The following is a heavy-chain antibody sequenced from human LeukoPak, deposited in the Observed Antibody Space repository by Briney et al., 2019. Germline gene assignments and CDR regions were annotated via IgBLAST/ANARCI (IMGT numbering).Heavy chain of an antibody. CDR3: ARGPSHYFGAGSAPKDFDY. D-gene: IGHD3-10*01. CDR1: DYTFSSYG. J-gene: IGHJ4*02. Sequence: ASVKVSCKASDYTFSSYGIHWVRQAPGQGPEWMGWISAYNGNRDYALKFQGRVTMATDTSTNIAQMELRSLRSDDTAVYYCARGPSHYFGAGSAPKDFDYWGQGTLVIVSS. V-gene: IGHV1-18*01. CDR2: ISAYNGNR.